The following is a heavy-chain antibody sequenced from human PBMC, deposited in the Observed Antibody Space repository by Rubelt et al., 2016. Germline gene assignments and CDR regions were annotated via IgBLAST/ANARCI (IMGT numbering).Heavy chain of an antibody. CDR3: ARDLWLGENRFFDY. D-gene: IGHD3-10*01. CDR1: GFTLSSYS. J-gene: IGHJ4*02. Sequence: VQLVESGGGLVKPGGSLRLSCAASGFTLSSYSMNWVRQAPGKGLEWVAVIWFDGSKKSYADSVQGRFTISRDNSKNTLYLQMNSLRAEDTAVYYCARDLWLGENRFFDYWGQGTLVTVSS. V-gene: IGHV3-33*08. CDR2: IWFDGSKK.